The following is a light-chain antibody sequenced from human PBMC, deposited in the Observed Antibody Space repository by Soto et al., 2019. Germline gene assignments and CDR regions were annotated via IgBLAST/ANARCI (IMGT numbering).Light chain of an antibody. CDR1: SSDVGGYNY. V-gene: IGLV2-14*01. Sequence: QSVLTQPASVSGSPGQLITISCTGTSSDVGGYNYVSWYQQHPGKAPKLMIYDVSNRPSGVSNRFSGSKSGNTASLTISGLQAEDEADYYCSSYTSSSTLRVFGGGTKLTFL. CDR2: DVS. CDR3: SSYTSSSTLRV. J-gene: IGLJ2*01.